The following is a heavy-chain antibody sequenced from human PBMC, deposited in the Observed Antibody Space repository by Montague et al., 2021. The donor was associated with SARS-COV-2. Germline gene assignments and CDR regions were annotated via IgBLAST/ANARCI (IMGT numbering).Heavy chain of an antibody. J-gene: IGHJ4*02. CDR2: INHRGTS. CDR1: GGSFSDYY. V-gene: IGHV4-34*01. Sequence: SETLSLTCAVYGGSFSDYYWSRIRQPPGKALEWIGEINHRGTSNYNPSLKSRVSISVLTSKNQFCLYLGSVTAADTAVYYCARGCQHFSMIVVVMAGGEYYFDYWAQGILVTVSS. D-gene: IGHD3-22*01. CDR3: ARGCQHFSMIVVVMAGGEYYFDY.